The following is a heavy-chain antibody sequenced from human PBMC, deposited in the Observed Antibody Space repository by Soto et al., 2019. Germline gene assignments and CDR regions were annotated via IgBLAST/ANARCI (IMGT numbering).Heavy chain of an antibody. D-gene: IGHD6-13*01. CDR1: GFTFSSYW. Sequence: EVQLVESGGGLVQPGGSLRLSCAASGFTFSSYWMHWVRQAPGKGLVWVSRINSDGSRTNYADSVKGRFTVSRDNAKNTQYLQMNSLRAEDTAVYYCARLLTGSWNWFDPWGQGTLVTVSS. CDR2: INSDGSRT. CDR3: ARLLTGSWNWFDP. V-gene: IGHV3-74*01. J-gene: IGHJ5*02.